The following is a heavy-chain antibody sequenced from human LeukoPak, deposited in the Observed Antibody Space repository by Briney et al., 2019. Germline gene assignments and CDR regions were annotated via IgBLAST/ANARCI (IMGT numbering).Heavy chain of an antibody. V-gene: IGHV4-59*01. J-gene: IGHJ4*02. CDR1: GGSIRSYH. D-gene: IGHD1-26*01. CDR3: ASIRVGATSFDY. Sequence: PSETLSLTCTVSGGSIRSYHWSWIRQPAGKGLEWMGHIYYSGSTNYNPSLKIRVTISVDTSKNQFSLKLSSVTAAGTAVYYCASIRVGATSFDYWGQGTLVTVSS. CDR2: IYYSGST.